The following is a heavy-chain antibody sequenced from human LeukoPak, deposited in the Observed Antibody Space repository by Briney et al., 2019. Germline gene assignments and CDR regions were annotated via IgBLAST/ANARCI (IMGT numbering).Heavy chain of an antibody. CDR3: AKSRSYYYDSSGYYAVDY. CDR1: GFTFSSYG. D-gene: IGHD3-22*01. J-gene: IGHJ4*02. V-gene: IGHV3-30*18. CDR2: ISYDGSNK. Sequence: GGSLRLSCAASGFTFSSYGMHWVRQAPGKGLEWVAVISYDGSNKYYADSVKGRLTISRDNSKNTLYLQMNSLRAEDTAVYYCAKSRSYYYDSSGYYAVDYWGQGTLVTVSS.